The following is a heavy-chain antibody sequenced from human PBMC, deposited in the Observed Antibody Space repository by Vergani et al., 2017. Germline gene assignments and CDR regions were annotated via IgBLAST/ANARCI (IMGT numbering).Heavy chain of an antibody. J-gene: IGHJ4*02. CDR2: INPNSGGK. Sequence: QVQLVQSGAEVKKPGASVKVSCKASGYTFTGYYMHWVRQAPGQGLEWMGLINPNSGGKNYAQKFQGRVTMTRDTSISTAYMELSRLRSDDTAVYYCARAAVAGTMDYWGQGTLVTVSS. V-gene: IGHV1-2*02. CDR1: GYTFTGYY. D-gene: IGHD6-19*01. CDR3: ARAAVAGTMDY.